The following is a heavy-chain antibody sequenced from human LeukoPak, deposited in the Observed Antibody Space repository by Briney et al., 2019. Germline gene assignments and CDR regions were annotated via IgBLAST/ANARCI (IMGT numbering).Heavy chain of an antibody. CDR1: GYTFTSYY. D-gene: IGHD1-26*01. J-gene: IGHJ4*02. CDR2: INPGGGST. CDR3: AWASGSYYSIDY. Sequence: ASVKVSCKASGYTFTSYYMHWVRQAPGQGLEWMGIINPGGGSTSYAQKFQGRVTMTRDTSTSTVYMELSSLRSGDTAVYYCAWASGSYYSIDYWGQGTLVTVSS. V-gene: IGHV1-46*03.